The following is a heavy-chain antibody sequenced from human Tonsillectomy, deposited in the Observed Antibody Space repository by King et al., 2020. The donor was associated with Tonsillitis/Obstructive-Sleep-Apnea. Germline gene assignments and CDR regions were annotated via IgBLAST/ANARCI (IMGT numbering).Heavy chain of an antibody. J-gene: IGHJ5*02. Sequence: QLVQSGAEVKKPGASVKVSCKASGYTFTSYGISWVRQAPGQGLEWMGWISAYNGNTNYAQKIQGRVTMTTDTSTSTAYMELRSLRSDDTDVYYCARLLWFGELLWYWFDPWGQGTLVTVSS. D-gene: IGHD3-10*01. CDR1: GYTFTSYG. V-gene: IGHV1-18*01. CDR2: ISAYNGNT. CDR3: ARLLWFGELLWYWFDP.